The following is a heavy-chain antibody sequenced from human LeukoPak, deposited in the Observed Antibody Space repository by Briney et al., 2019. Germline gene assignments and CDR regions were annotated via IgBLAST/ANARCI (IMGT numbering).Heavy chain of an antibody. CDR1: GFTFSSYG. CDR2: IWYDGSNK. D-gene: IGHD3-10*01. CDR3: ARDSYYGSGSRGDFDY. V-gene: IGHV3-33*01. J-gene: IGHJ4*02. Sequence: PGGSLRLSCAASGFTFSSYGMHWVRQAPGKGLEWVGIIWYDGSNKYYADSVKGRFTSSRDNSKNTLYLQMNSLRAEDTAVYYCARDSYYGSGSRGDFDYWSQGTLVTVSS.